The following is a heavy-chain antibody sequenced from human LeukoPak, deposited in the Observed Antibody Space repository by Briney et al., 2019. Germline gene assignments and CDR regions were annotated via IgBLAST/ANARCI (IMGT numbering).Heavy chain of an antibody. CDR1: GFTFSSYA. D-gene: IGHD3-10*01. Sequence: GGSLRLSCAASGFTFSSYAMSWVRQAPGKGLEWVSAISGSGGSTYYADSVKGRFTISGDNSKNTLYLQMNSLRAEDTAVYYCAKDPGFAYGSGSDYWGQGTLVTVSS. J-gene: IGHJ4*02. V-gene: IGHV3-23*01. CDR3: AKDPGFAYGSGSDY. CDR2: ISGSGGST.